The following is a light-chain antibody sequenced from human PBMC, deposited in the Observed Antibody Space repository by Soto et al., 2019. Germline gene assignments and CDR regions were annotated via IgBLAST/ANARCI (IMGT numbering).Light chain of an antibody. V-gene: IGKV3-20*01. J-gene: IGKJ1*01. Sequence: EIVLTQSPDTLFLSPGERATLSCRASQSVSSSNLAWYQHKPGQAPRLLIYVASRRATGIPDRFSGSGSGTELTLTITRLEPEDFAVYYCQQHGSGPWTFGQGTKVEIK. CDR2: VAS. CDR1: QSVSSSN. CDR3: QQHGSGPWT.